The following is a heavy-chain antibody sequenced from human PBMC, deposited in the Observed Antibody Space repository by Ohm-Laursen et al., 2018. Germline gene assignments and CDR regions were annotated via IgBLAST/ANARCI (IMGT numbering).Heavy chain of an antibody. V-gene: IGHV3-66*01. CDR3: ARGDFED. CDR2: IFAGGDT. CDR1: GFTFTTYS. J-gene: IGHJ4*02. Sequence: GSLRLSCSASGFTFTTYSMNWFRQAPGKGLEWVSIIFAGGDTFYADSVKGRFATSRDSSKNTLDLQMSSLRVEDTAVYYCARGDFEDWGQGTLVTVSS.